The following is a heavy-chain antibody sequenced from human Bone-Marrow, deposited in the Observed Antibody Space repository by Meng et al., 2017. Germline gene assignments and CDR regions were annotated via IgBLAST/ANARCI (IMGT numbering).Heavy chain of an antibody. V-gene: IGHV3-30*01. CDR1: GFTFSSYP. J-gene: IGHJ5*02. CDR2: ISYDGSDE. D-gene: IGHD5-18*01. CDR3: AREEIIAMLTSGLDP. Sequence: GGSLRLSCAASGFTFSSYPMHWVRQAPGKGLEWVAIISYDGSDEYYAGSVKGRFTISRDNSKNTLYLQMNSLRAEDTAVYFCAREEIIAMLTSGLDPWGQGNRVNSSS.